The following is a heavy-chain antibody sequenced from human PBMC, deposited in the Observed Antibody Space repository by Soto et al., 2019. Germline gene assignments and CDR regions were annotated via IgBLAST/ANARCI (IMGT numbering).Heavy chain of an antibody. CDR3: AKGPGRDGYAGTP. Sequence: PGGSLRLSCAASGFTFSSYGMHWVRQAPGKGLEWVAVISYDGSNKYYADSVKGRFTISRDNSKNTLYLQMNSLRAEDTAVYYCAKGPGRDGYAGTPWGQGTLVTVSS. V-gene: IGHV3-30*18. CDR2: ISYDGSNK. J-gene: IGHJ5*02. CDR1: GFTFSSYG. D-gene: IGHD5-12*01.